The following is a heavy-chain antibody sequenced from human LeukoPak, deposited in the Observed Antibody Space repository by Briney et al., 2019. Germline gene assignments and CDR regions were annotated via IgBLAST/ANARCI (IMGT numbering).Heavy chain of an antibody. D-gene: IGHD3-10*01. CDR3: AIITMVRGFDY. CDR2: ISYDRSNK. CDR1: GFTFSSYA. Sequence: GGSLRLSCAASGFTFSSYAMHWVRQAPGKGLEWVAVISYDRSNKYYADSVKGRFTISRDNSKNTLYLQMNSLRAEDTAVYYCAIITMVRGFDYWGQGTLVTVSS. V-gene: IGHV3-30*04. J-gene: IGHJ4*02.